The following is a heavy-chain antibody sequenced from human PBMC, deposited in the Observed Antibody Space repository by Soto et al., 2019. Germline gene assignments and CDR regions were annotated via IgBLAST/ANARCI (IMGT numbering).Heavy chain of an antibody. CDR1: GFTFSSYG. CDR2: IWYDGSNK. Sequence: GGSLRLSCAASGFTFSSYGMHWVRQAPGKGLEWVAVIWYDGSNKYYADSVKGRFTISRDNSKNTLYLQMNSLRAEDTAVYYCARDRSYGDYPEAFDYWGQGTLVTVSS. V-gene: IGHV3-33*01. J-gene: IGHJ4*02. D-gene: IGHD4-17*01. CDR3: ARDRSYGDYPEAFDY.